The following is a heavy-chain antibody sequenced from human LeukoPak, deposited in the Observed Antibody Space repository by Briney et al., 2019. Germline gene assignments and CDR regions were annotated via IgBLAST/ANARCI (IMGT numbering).Heavy chain of an antibody. CDR2: IYPGDSDT. CDR1: GYSFTSYW. Sequence: GESLQISCKGSGYSFTSYWIGWVRQMPGKGLEWMGIIYPGDSDTRYSPSFQGQVTISADKSISTAYLQWSSLKASDTAMYYCAVSNTTRSYYDFWSGYYSYNWFDPWGQGTLVTVSS. CDR3: AVSNTTRSYYDFWSGYYSYNWFDP. D-gene: IGHD3-3*01. J-gene: IGHJ5*02. V-gene: IGHV5-51*01.